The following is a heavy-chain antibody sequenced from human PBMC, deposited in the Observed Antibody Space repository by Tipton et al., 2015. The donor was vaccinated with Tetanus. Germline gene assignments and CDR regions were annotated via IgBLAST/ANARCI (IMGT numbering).Heavy chain of an antibody. CDR3: ARTLGRYYYDSSGYFEDFNWFDP. CDR2: IWYDGSDI. Sequence: SLRLSCAASGFSFSSYTMHWVRQAPGKGLEWLALIWYDGSDIYPDSLRGRLTISRDNSKNTVYLQMNSLRAEDTAVYYCARTLGRYYYDSSGYFEDFNWFDPWGQGTLVTVSS. CDR1: GFSFSSYT. D-gene: IGHD3-22*01. V-gene: IGHV3-33*01. J-gene: IGHJ5*02.